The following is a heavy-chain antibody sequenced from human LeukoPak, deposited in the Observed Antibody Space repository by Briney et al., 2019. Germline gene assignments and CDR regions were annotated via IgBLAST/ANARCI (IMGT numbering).Heavy chain of an antibody. CDR1: GFTFSSYD. D-gene: IGHD5-18*01. V-gene: IGHV3-23*01. CDR3: AKRTGRDTREY. Sequence: GGSLRLSCAASGFTFSSYDMTWVRQAPGKGLEWVSAISSSGGSTFYADSVKGRFSISRDNSNNTLYLQMNSLRAEDTAVYYCAKRTGRDTREYWGQGTLVTVSS. CDR2: ISSSGGST. J-gene: IGHJ4*02.